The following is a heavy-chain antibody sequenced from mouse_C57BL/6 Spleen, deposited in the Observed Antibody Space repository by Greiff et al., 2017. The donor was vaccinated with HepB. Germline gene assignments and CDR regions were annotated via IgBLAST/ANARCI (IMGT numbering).Heavy chain of an antibody. Sequence: EVHLVQSEGGLVQPGTSMKLSCTASGFTFSDYYMAWVRQGPEKGLEWVANINHDGSSTYYLDSLKSRCILSRDNATSILYLQMSSLKSEDTATYYCARDDGTGHYAMDDWGQGTSVTVSS. V-gene: IGHV5-16*01. CDR3: ARDDGTGHYAMDD. D-gene: IGHD3-3*01. J-gene: IGHJ4*01. CDR2: INHDGSST. CDR1: GFTFSDYY.